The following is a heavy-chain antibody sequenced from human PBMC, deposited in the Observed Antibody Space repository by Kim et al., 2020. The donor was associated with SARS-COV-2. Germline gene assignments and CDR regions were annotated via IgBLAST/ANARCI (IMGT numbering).Heavy chain of an antibody. CDR1: GFTFSSYW. D-gene: IGHD5-18*01. CDR3: ARVAMAARYYYGMDV. Sequence: GGSLRLSCAASGFTFSSYWMHWVRQAPGKGLVWVSRINSDGSSTSYADSVKGRFTISRDNAKNTLYLQMNSLRAEDTAVYYCARVAMAARYYYGMDVWGQGTTVTVSS. CDR2: INSDGSST. J-gene: IGHJ6*02. V-gene: IGHV3-74*01.